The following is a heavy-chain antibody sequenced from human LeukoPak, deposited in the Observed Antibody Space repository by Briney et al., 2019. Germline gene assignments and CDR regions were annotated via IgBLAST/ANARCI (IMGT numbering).Heavy chain of an antibody. CDR1: GFTFSNYA. D-gene: IGHD2-15*01. J-gene: IGHJ4*02. Sequence: PGGSLRLSCAASGFTFSNYAMSWVRQAPGKGLEWVSAISGSGGSTYYADSVKGRFSISRDNSKNTLYLQMNSLRAVDTAVYYCAKDLVVAATTLYFGYWGQGALVTVSS. CDR3: AKDLVVAATTLYFGY. CDR2: ISGSGGST. V-gene: IGHV3-23*01.